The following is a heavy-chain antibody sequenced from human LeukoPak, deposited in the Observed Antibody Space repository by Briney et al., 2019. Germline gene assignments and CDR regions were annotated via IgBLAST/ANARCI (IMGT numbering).Heavy chain of an antibody. D-gene: IGHD4-23*01. CDR3: ARLEGGGYFDY. CDR1: GFIVISNY. V-gene: IGHV3-53*01. CDR2: IYSGDST. Sequence: GGSLRLSCAASGFIVISNYMSWVRQAPGKGLEWGSVIYSGDSTYYADSVKGRFTISRDNSKNTLYLQMNSLRAEDTAVYYCARLEGGGYFDYWGQGTLVTVSS. J-gene: IGHJ4*02.